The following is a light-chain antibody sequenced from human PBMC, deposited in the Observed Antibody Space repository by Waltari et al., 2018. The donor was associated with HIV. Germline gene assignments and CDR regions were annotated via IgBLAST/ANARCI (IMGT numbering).Light chain of an antibody. CDR2: NNY. V-gene: IGLV1-44*01. J-gene: IGLJ2*01. Sequence: QSVLTQPPSASGTPGQRVTIACSGSNSNIGSNTVNWYKQVPGTAPKLLIYNNYGRPSGVPDRFSGSKSGSSASLAISGLQSEDDGDYDCAAWDGSLLGVLFGGGTKLTVL. CDR1: NSNIGSNT. CDR3: AAWDGSLLGVL.